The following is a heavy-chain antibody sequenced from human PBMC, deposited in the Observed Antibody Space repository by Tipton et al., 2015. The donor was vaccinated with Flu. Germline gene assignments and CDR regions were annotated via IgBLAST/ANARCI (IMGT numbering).Heavy chain of an antibody. CDR3: GRSTYYYGSGRADW. CDR1: GDSISSDYH. Sequence: LRLSCAVSGDSISSDYHLGWIRQPTWKGLDWIGCISHSGRTYYNPSLKSRVSISLDTAKNQFSQRLTSVTAADTAVYYCGRSTYYYGSGRADWGGQGTLVSVSS. V-gene: IGHV4-38-2*01. CDR2: ISHSGRT. D-gene: IGHD3-10*01. J-gene: IGHJ4*02.